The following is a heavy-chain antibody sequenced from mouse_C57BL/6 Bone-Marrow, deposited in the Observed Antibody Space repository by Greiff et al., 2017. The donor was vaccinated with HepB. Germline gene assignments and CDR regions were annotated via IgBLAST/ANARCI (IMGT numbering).Heavy chain of an antibody. D-gene: IGHD4-1*02. Sequence: EVKLQESGPELVKPGASVKIPCKASGYTFTDYNMDWVKQSHGKSLEWIGDINPNNGGTIYNQKFKGKATLTVDKSSSTAYMELRSLTSEDTAVYYCARSVGDYAMDYWGQGTSVTVSS. CDR2: INPNNGGT. J-gene: IGHJ4*01. V-gene: IGHV1-18*01. CDR1: GYTFTDYN. CDR3: ARSVGDYAMDY.